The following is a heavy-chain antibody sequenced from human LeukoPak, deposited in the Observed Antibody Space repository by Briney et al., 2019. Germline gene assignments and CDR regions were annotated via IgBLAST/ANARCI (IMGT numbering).Heavy chain of an antibody. CDR2: MNPGGST. CDR3: ARAAPGESLDY. D-gene: IGHD3-10*01. CDR1: GYTFTSYY. J-gene: IGHJ4*02. V-gene: IGHV1-46*01. Sequence: ASVKVSCKASGYTFTSYYMHWVRQAPGQGLEWMGIMNPGGSTIYAQKFQGRVTMTRDTSTSTVYMELSSLRSEDTAVYYCARAAPGESLDYWGQGILVTVSS.